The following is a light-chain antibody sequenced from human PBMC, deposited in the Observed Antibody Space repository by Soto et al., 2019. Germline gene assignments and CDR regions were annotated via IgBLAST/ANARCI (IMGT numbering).Light chain of an antibody. J-gene: IGKJ1*01. Sequence: DIVMTQSTDSLAVSLGERATINCRSSQSVLSSYNNLNYLAWYQQKPGQPPKLLLHWASTRESGVPDRLSGSGSGTEFTLTISSLQAEDVAVYYCQQYYSIPPTFGQGTKVEIK. CDR1: QSVLSSYNNLNY. CDR2: WAS. CDR3: QQYYSIPPT. V-gene: IGKV4-1*01.